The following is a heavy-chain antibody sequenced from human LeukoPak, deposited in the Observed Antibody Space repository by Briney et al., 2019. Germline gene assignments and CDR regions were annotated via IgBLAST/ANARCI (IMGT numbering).Heavy chain of an antibody. CDR3: ARDPDSSGWYVESTNWFDP. CDR1: GFTFSSYW. D-gene: IGHD6-19*01. J-gene: IGHJ5*02. Sequence: GGSLRLSCAASGFTFSSYWMSWVRQAPGKGLEWVANIKQDGSEKYYVDSVKGRFTISRDNAKNSLYLQTNSLRAEDTAVYYCARDPDSSGWYVESTNWFDPWGQGTLVTVSS. CDR2: IKQDGSEK. V-gene: IGHV3-7*01.